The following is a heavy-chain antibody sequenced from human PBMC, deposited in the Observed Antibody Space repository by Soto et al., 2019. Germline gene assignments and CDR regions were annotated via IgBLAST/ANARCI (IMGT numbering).Heavy chain of an antibody. J-gene: IGHJ6*02. V-gene: IGHV1-2*02. CDR2: VNPDNGGT. CDR1: GYTFTGNY. CDR3: ARAPRPQSGWLGFWEYGMDV. D-gene: IGHD3-3*01. Sequence: QVHLVQSGAEVKKPGASVKVSCKASGYTFTGNYIHWVRQAPGQGLEWMGWVNPDNGGTTSAQKFQGRVTITSDAPVTTAYMELSRLTYDDTAVYYCARAPRPQSGWLGFWEYGMDVWGQGNTVTVSS.